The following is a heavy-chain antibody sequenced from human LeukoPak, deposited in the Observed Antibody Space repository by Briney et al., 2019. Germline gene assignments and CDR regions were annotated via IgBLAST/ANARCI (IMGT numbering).Heavy chain of an antibody. CDR2: INHSGST. Sequence: SETLSLTCAVYGGSFSGYYWSWIRQPPGKGLEWIGEINHSGSTNYNPSLKSRVTISVDTSKNQFSLKLSSVTAADTAAYYCATQYLGYDYWGQGTLVTVSS. CDR3: ATQYLGYDY. V-gene: IGHV4-34*01. J-gene: IGHJ4*02. CDR1: GGSFSGYY. D-gene: IGHD2/OR15-2a*01.